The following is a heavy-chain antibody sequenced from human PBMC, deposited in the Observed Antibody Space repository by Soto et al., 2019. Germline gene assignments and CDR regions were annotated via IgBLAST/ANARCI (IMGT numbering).Heavy chain of an antibody. Sequence: SETLSLTCTVCGGSISSYYWSWIRQPPGKGLEWIGYIYYSGSTNYNPSLKSRVTISVDTSKNQFSLKLSSVTAADTAVYYCARLRYYDFWSGYPPPEFDPWGQGTLVTVSS. CDR3: ARLRYYDFWSGYPPPEFDP. D-gene: IGHD3-3*01. J-gene: IGHJ5*02. CDR2: IYYSGST. CDR1: GGSISSYY. V-gene: IGHV4-59*08.